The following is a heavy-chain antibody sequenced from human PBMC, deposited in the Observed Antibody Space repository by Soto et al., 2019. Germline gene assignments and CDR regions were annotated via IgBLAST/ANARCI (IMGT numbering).Heavy chain of an antibody. Sequence: LKISCKDSGYNFTTYWIAWVRQMPGKGLEWMGIIYPGDSATRYSPSFQGQVTISADKSISAAYLHWSSLQASDTAMYYCAKRRNVVGAPFDSWGHGTLVTVSS. CDR1: GYNFTTYW. D-gene: IGHD1-26*01. CDR3: AKRRNVVGAPFDS. V-gene: IGHV5-51*01. CDR2: IYPGDSAT. J-gene: IGHJ4*01.